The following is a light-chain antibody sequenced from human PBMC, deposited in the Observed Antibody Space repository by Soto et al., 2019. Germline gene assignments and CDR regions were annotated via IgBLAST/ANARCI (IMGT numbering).Light chain of an antibody. J-gene: IGLJ3*02. CDR3: YSAADNNLNWV. CDR2: KDN. CDR1: VLAKKY. V-gene: IGLV3-27*01. Sequence: SYELTQPSSVSVSPGQTARITCSGNVLAKKYARWFQQKPGQAPVLVIYKDNERPSGIPERFSGSSSGTTVTLTISGAQVEDEADYHCYSAADNNLNWVFGGGTKLTVL.